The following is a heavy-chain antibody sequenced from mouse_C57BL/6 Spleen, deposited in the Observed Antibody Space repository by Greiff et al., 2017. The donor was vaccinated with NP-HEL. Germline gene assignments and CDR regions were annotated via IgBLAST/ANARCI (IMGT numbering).Heavy chain of an antibody. CDR2: IWRGGST. CDR3: AKPFSYGSSHWYFDV. V-gene: IGHV2-5*01. J-gene: IGHJ1*03. CDR1: GFSLTSYG. D-gene: IGHD1-1*01. Sequence: VQLQQSGPGLVQPSQSLSITCTVSGFSLTSYGVHWVRQSPGKGLEWLGVIWRGGSTDYNAAFMSRLSITKDNSKSQVFFKMNSLQADDTAIYYCAKPFSYGSSHWYFDVWGTGTTVTVSS.